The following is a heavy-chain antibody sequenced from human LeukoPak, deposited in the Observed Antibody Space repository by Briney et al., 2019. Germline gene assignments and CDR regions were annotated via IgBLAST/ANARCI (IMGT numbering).Heavy chain of an antibody. J-gene: IGHJ4*02. Sequence: PGRSLRLSCVASGFTFSSYSMNWVRQAPGKGLEWVSSISSSSSYIYYADSVKGRFTISRDNAKNSLYLQMNSLRAEDTAVYYCARNYYDILTGYYTGFDYWGQGTLVTVSS. CDR1: GFTFSSYS. D-gene: IGHD3-9*01. CDR3: ARNYYDILTGYYTGFDY. V-gene: IGHV3-21*01. CDR2: ISSSSSYI.